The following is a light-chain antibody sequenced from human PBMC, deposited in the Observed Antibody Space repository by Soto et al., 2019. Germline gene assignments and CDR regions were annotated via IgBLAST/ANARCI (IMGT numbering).Light chain of an antibody. V-gene: IGKV1-39*01. J-gene: IGKJ1*01. CDR3: HQTSISPWT. CDR1: QSVSSY. Sequence: DIQMTQSASSLSASVGDRVTIPCRASQSVSSYVNWYQHKPGKAPKLLIFTTSSLESGVPSRFSGGGSGTYSTLTCSSRPPEDFATYHGHQTSISPWTFGHGTTVEF. CDR2: TTS.